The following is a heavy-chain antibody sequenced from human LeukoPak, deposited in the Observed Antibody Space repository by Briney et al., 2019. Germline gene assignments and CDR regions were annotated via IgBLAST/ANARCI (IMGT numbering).Heavy chain of an antibody. CDR3: ARVRRIYDFWSGYYQPPFWYYGMDV. V-gene: IGHV1-46*01. D-gene: IGHD3-3*01. CDR1: GYTFTSYY. Sequence: GASVKVSCKASGYTFTSYYMHWVRQAPGQGLEWMGIINPSGGSTSYAQEFQGRVTMTRDTSTSTACMELSSLRSEDTAVYYCARVRRIYDFWSGYYQPPFWYYGMDVWGQGTTVTVSS. J-gene: IGHJ6*02. CDR2: INPSGGST.